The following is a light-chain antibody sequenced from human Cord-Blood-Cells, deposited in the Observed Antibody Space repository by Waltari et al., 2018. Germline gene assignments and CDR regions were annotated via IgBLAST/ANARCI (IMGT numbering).Light chain of an antibody. J-gene: IGLJ3*02. CDR2: EGS. CDR3: CSYAGSSTWV. Sequence: QSALTQPASVSGSPGQSITLSCTGTSSDVGSYNLVSWYKQHPGKAPKLMIYEGSKRPSGVSNRFSGSKSGNTASLTISGLQAEDEADYYCCSYAGSSTWVFGGGTKLTVL. V-gene: IGLV2-23*01. CDR1: SSDVGSYNL.